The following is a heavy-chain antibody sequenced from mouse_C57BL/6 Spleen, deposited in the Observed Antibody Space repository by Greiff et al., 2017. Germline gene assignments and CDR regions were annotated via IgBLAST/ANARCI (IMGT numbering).Heavy chain of an antibody. CDR3: ARRGTYYSNPFAY. Sequence: QVQLQQPGAELVKPGAPVKLSCKASGYTFTSYWITWVKQRPGQGLEWIGDIYPGSGSTNYNEKFKSKAPLTVDTSSSTAYMQLSSLTSEDSAVYDCARRGTYYSNPFAYWGQGTLVTVSA. J-gene: IGHJ3*01. CDR2: IYPGSGST. CDR1: GYTFTSYW. D-gene: IGHD2-5*01. V-gene: IGHV1-55*01.